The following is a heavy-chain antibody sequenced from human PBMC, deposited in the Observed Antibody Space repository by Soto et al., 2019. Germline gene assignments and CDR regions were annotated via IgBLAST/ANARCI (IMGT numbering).Heavy chain of an antibody. CDR1: GGSISSSSYY. J-gene: IGHJ4*02. CDR3: ARQSQRIYSGSFDFDY. V-gene: IGHV4-39*01. Sequence: SETLSLTCTVSGGSISSSSYYWGWIRQPPGKGLEWIGSIYYSGSTYYNPSLKSRVTISVDTSKNQFSLKLSSVTAADTAVYYCARQSQRIYSGSFDFDYWGQGTLVTVSS. D-gene: IGHD1-26*01. CDR2: IYYSGST.